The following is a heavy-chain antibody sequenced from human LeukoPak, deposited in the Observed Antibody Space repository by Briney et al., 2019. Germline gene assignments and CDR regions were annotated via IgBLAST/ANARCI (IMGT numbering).Heavy chain of an antibody. J-gene: IGHJ4*02. CDR3: ATSITTPGAFDI. CDR1: GFTFSSYA. V-gene: IGHV3-30*14. CDR2: ISYDGSNK. Sequence: PGGSLRLSCAASGFTFSSYAMHWVRQAPGKGLEWVAVISYDGSNKYYADSVKGRFTISRDDSKSTLFLQMSSLKIEDTAVYYCATSITTPGAFDIWGQGVLVTVSS. D-gene: IGHD1-1*01.